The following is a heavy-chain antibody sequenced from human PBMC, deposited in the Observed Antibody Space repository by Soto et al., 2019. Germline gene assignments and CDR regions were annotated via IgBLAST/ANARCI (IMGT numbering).Heavy chain of an antibody. D-gene: IGHD1-26*01. Sequence: EVQLVESGGGLVKPGGSLRLSCAASGLTFTNAWMNWVLQAPGKGLEWVGRIRTKSDGETTEYAAPVKGTIDISRDDLRKMLFLEMTSLDSDELAVYYCVSEMAILWVFDFSSQGTMVTVSS. CDR1: GLTFTNAW. CDR2: IRTKSDGETT. V-gene: IGHV3-15*01. J-gene: IGHJ4*02. CDR3: VSEMAILWVFDF.